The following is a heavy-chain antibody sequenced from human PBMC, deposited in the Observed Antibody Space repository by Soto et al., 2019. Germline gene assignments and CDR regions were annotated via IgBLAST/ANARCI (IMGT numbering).Heavy chain of an antibody. D-gene: IGHD1-26*01. Sequence: ASVKVSCKASGYTFTSYAVHWVRQAPGQRLEWMGWINAGNGNTKYSQKFQGRVTITRDTSASTAYMELSSLRSEDTAVYYCGRSTGSYYVWFDPWGQGTLVTVSS. CDR2: INAGNGNT. J-gene: IGHJ5*02. V-gene: IGHV1-3*01. CDR1: GYTFTSYA. CDR3: GRSTGSYYVWFDP.